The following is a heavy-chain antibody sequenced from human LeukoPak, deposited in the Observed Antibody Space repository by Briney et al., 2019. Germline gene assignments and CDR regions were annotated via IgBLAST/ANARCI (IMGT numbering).Heavy chain of an antibody. J-gene: IGHJ3*02. Sequence: PGGSQRLSCAASGYTFYNYAVTWVRQAPGKGLEWVSSISHDGASTHYADSVKGRFTISRDNSKNTLYLQMNSLRAEDTAVYYCAKAHAKLVGAFDIWGQGTMVTVSS. CDR3: AKAHAKLVGAFDI. CDR2: ISHDGAST. CDR1: GYTFYNYA. D-gene: IGHD6-6*01. V-gene: IGHV3-23*01.